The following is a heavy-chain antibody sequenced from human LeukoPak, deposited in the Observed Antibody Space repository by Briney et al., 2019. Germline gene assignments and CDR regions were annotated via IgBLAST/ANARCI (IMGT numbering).Heavy chain of an antibody. CDR3: ARSPDILTGENFDY. CDR2: INPKSGGT. CDR1: EYTFTGYY. J-gene: IGHJ4*02. Sequence: ASVKVSCKASEYTFTGYYMHWVRQAPGQGLEWMGWINPKSGGTNEAQKFHDRVTMTRDTSIRTAYMEVSRLRSDDTAVYYCARSPDILTGENFDYWGQGTLVTVSS. V-gene: IGHV1-2*02. D-gene: IGHD3-9*01.